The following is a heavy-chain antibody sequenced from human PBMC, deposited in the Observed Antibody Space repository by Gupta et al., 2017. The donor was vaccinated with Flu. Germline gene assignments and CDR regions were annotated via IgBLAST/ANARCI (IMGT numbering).Heavy chain of an antibody. V-gene: IGHV3-66*02. J-gene: IGHJ4*02. CDR3: ARDGIPDSSGYYPLDY. CDR1: GFPVSSNY. D-gene: IGHD3-22*01. Sequence: EVQLVESGGGLVQPGGSMRLSCAAAGFPVSSNYMSWVRQAPGKGLEWVSVIYSGGSTYYADSVKGRFTISRDNSKNTLYLQMNSLRAEDTAVYYCARDGIPDSSGYYPLDYWGQGTLVTVSS. CDR2: IYSGGST.